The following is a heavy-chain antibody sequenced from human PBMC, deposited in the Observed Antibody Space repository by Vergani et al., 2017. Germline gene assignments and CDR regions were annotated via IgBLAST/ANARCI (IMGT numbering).Heavy chain of an antibody. CDR1: GFTFSSYW. CDR2: INSDGSST. V-gene: IGHV3-74*01. Sequence: EVQLVESGGGLVQPGGSLRLSCAASGFTFSSYWMHWVRHAPGKGLVWVSRINSDGSSTSYADSVKGRFTISRDNAKNTLYLQMNSLRAEDTAVYYCASSIAVAGLNFDYWGQGTLVTVSS. CDR3: ASSIAVAGLNFDY. J-gene: IGHJ4*02. D-gene: IGHD6-19*01.